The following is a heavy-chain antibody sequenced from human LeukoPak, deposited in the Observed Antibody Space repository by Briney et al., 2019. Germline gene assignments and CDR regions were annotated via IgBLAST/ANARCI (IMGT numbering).Heavy chain of an antibody. CDR3: AVGVMVRGVIFGY. V-gene: IGHV4-39*01. CDR1: GGSISSSSYY. Sequence: PSETLSLTCTVSGGSISSSSYYWSWIRQPPGKGLEWIGSIYYSGSTYYNPSLKSRVTISVDTSKNQFSLKLSSVTAADTAVYYCAVGVMVRGVIFGYWGQGTLVTVSS. D-gene: IGHD3-10*01. J-gene: IGHJ4*02. CDR2: IYYSGST.